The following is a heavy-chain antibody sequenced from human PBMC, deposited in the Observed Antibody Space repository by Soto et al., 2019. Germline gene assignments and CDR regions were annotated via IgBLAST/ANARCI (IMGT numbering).Heavy chain of an antibody. J-gene: IGHJ6*02. D-gene: IGHD6-25*01. CDR2: ISGSGGST. CDR3: AKLPPRLPSTRFVVYYYYGMDV. CDR1: GFTFSSYA. Sequence: PGGSLRLSCAASGFTFSSYAMGWVRQAPGKGLEWVSAISGSGGSTYYADSVKGRFTISRDNSKNTLYLQMNSLRAEDTAVYYCAKLPPRLPSTRFVVYYYYGMDVWGQGTTVTVSS. V-gene: IGHV3-23*01.